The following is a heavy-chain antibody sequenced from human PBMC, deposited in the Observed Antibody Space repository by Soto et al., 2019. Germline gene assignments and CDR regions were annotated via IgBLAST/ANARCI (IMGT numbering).Heavy chain of an antibody. D-gene: IGHD6-13*01. V-gene: IGHV1-2*04. CDR3: ARVVAAAGTPYYGMDV. Sequence: ASVKVSCKASGYTFTAYLMHWVRQAPGQGLEWMGWINPNSGGTNYAQKFQGWVTMTRDTSISTAYMELSRLRSDDTAVYYCARVVAAAGTPYYGMDVWGQGTTVTVSS. CDR2: INPNSGGT. CDR1: GYTFTAYL. J-gene: IGHJ6*02.